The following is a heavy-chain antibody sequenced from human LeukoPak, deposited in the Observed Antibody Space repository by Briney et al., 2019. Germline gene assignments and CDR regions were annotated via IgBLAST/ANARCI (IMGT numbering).Heavy chain of an antibody. CDR3: ARDGIAAADYYYYYMDV. Sequence: PGGSLRLSCAASGFTFSSYSMNWVRQAPGKGLEWVSYISSSSSTIYYADSVKGRFTISRDNAKNSLYLQMNSLRAEDTAVYYCARDGIAAADYYYYYMDVWGKGTTVIVSS. D-gene: IGHD6-13*01. CDR1: GFTFSSYS. V-gene: IGHV3-48*01. J-gene: IGHJ6*03. CDR2: ISSSSSTI.